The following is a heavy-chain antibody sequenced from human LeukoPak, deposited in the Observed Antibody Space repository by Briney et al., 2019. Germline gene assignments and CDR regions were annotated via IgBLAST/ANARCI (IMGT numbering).Heavy chain of an antibody. CDR2: IYTSGST. CDR1: GGSISSGSYY. Sequence: SQTLSLTCTVSGGSISSGSYYWSRIRQPAGKGLEWIGRIYTSGSTNYNPSLKSRVTISVGTSKNQFSLKLSSVTAADTAVYYCARNSGYDLNWFDPWGQGTLVTVSS. J-gene: IGHJ5*02. D-gene: IGHD5-12*01. V-gene: IGHV4-61*02. CDR3: ARNSGYDLNWFDP.